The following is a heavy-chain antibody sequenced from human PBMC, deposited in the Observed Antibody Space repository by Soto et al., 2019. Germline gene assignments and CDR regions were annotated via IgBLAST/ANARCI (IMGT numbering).Heavy chain of an antibody. CDR1: GGTFSSYA. CDR2: IIPIFGTA. D-gene: IGHD2-2*01. Sequence: SVKVSCKASGGTFSSYAISWVRQAPGQGLEWMGGIIPIFGTANYAQKFQGRVRITADESTSTAYMELSSLRSEDTAVYYCARTTTPAAQWVLYYYYGMDVWGQGTTVTVSS. CDR3: ARTTTPAAQWVLYYYYGMDV. J-gene: IGHJ6*02. V-gene: IGHV1-69*13.